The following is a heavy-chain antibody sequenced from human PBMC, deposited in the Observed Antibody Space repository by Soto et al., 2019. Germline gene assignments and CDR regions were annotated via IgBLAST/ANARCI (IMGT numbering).Heavy chain of an antibody. V-gene: IGHV1-69*01. Sequence: QVQLVQSGAEVKKPGSSVKVSCKASGGTFSSYAISWVRQAPGQGLEWMGGIIPIFGTANYAQKFQGRVTITADESMSTAYMELSSLISEDTAVYYCASVRGVPYYYYCGMDVWGQGTTVTVSS. CDR1: GGTFSSYA. J-gene: IGHJ6*02. CDR2: IIPIFGTA. CDR3: ASVRGVPYYYYCGMDV. D-gene: IGHD3-10*01.